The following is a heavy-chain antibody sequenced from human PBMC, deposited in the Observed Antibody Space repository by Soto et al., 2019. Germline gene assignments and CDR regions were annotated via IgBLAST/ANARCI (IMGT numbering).Heavy chain of an antibody. V-gene: IGHV3-33*01. D-gene: IGHD2-2*02. CDR2: IWYDGSNK. J-gene: IGHJ4*02. CDR1: GFTFSSYG. Sequence: GGSLRLSCAASGFTFSSYGMHWVRQAPGKGLEWVAVIWYDGSNKYYADSVKGRFTISRENSKNTLYLQMNSLRAEDTAVYYCARDGGSRVVVVPAAIDYWGQGTLVTVSS. CDR3: ARDGGSRVVVVPAAIDY.